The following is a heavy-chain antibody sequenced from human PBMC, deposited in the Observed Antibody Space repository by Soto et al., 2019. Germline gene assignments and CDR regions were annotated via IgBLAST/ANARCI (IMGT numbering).Heavy chain of an antibody. D-gene: IGHD5-12*01. CDR1: GGTFSSYA. J-gene: IGHJ3*02. Sequence: SVKGSCKASGGTFSSYAISWVRQAPVQGLEWMGGIIPIFGTANYAQKFQGRVTITADESTSTAYMELSSLRSEDTAVYYCAMADGYNFYGFDTWGQGTMVTVS. CDR2: IIPIFGTA. CDR3: AMADGYNFYGFDT. V-gene: IGHV1-69*13.